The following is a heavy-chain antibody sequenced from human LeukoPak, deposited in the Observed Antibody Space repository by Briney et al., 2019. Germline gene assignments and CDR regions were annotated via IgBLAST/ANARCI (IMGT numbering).Heavy chain of an antibody. CDR3: ARGRYNNWNYYRYYYSYMDV. CDR2: IYYSGST. J-gene: IGHJ6*03. Sequence: SETLSLTCTVSGGSISSNSYYWGWIRQPPGKGLKWIGSIYYSGSTYYNPSLKSRVTISVDTSNNQFSLKLSSVTAADTAVYYCARGRYNNWNYYRYYYSYMDVWGKGTTVTVSS. D-gene: IGHD1-7*01. CDR1: GGSISSNSYY. V-gene: IGHV4-39*07.